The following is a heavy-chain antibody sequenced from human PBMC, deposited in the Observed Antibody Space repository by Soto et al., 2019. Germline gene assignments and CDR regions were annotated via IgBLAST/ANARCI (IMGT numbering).Heavy chain of an antibody. J-gene: IGHJ6*02. Sequence: QVQLVQSGAEVKKPGSSVKVSCKASGGTFSSYAISWVRQAPGQGLEWMGGIIPIFGTANYEQKFQGRVTITADESTSTAYMELSSLRAEDTAVYYCARSDVVVPAANYYYGMDVWGQGTTVTVSS. D-gene: IGHD2-2*01. V-gene: IGHV1-69*01. CDR3: ARSDVVVPAANYYYGMDV. CDR1: GGTFSSYA. CDR2: IIPIFGTA.